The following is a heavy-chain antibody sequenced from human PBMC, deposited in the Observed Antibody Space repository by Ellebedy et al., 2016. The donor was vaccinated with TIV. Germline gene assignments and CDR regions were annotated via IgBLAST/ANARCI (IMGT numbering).Heavy chain of an antibody. CDR3: ARHYCSSTSCYGTNYYYGMDV. CDR1: GYTFTNHW. D-gene: IGHD2-2*01. V-gene: IGHV5-51*01. J-gene: IGHJ6*02. CDR2: IYPGDSDT. Sequence: GESLKISCKGSGYTFTNHWIAWVRQLPGKGLEWMGIIYPGDSDTRYSPSFQGQVTISADKSISTAYLQWSSLKASDTAMYFCARHYCSSTSCYGTNYYYGMDVWGQGTTVTVSS.